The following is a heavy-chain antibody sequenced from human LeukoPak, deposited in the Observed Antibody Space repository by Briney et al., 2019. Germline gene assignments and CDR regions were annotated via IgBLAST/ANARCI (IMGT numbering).Heavy chain of an antibody. CDR2: IYYSGST. CDR3: ARDRVSYYGSGSCYSFDY. D-gene: IGHD3-10*01. J-gene: IGHJ4*02. CDR1: GGSISSSSYY. V-gene: IGHV4-39*07. Sequence: SETLSLTCTVSGGSISSSSYYWGWIRQPPGKGLEWIGSIYYSGSTYYNPSLKSRVTISVDTSKNQFSLKLSSVPAADTAVYYCARDRVSYYGSGSCYSFDYWGQGTLVTVSS.